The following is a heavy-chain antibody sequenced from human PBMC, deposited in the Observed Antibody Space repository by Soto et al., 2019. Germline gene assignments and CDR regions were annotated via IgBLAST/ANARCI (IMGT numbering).Heavy chain of an antibody. CDR3: ASSSPFHY. J-gene: IGHJ4*02. CDR2: IYNSGKT. V-gene: IGHV4-39*01. Sequence: SETLSLTCSVSSASLSSSTYYWSWIRQPPGRGPEWIGSIYNSGKTYYKPSLKRQVSISIDTSRKKYSMKLTSVTAADTGVYYCASSSPFHYWGPGILVT. CDR1: SASLSSSTYY. D-gene: IGHD6-6*01.